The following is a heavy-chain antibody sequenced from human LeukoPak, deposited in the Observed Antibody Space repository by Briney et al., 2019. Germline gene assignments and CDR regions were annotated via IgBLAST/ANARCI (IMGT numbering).Heavy chain of an antibody. CDR1: GFTFHDYG. Sequence: GGSLRLSCAASGFTFHDYGMTWVRQAPGKGLECVSGLNWNVDSLTYAASVKGRFTISRDNAKNSLYLQMNSLRAEDTALYYCARDVTGYSSSWYDEGNYYSYMDVWGKGTTVTVSS. CDR2: LNWNVDSL. CDR3: ARDVTGYSSSWYDEGNYYSYMDV. V-gene: IGHV3-20*04. D-gene: IGHD6-13*01. J-gene: IGHJ6*03.